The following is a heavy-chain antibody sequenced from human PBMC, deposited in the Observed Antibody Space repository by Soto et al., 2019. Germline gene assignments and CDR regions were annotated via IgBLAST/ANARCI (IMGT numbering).Heavy chain of an antibody. D-gene: IGHD3-10*01. CDR2: IDWDDDK. V-gene: IGHV2-70*04. CDR3: ARMRGAEGSDDFDI. CDR1: RFSPSTSGMR. Sequence: SGPTLVNPTQALTLTCSFSRFSPSTSGMRVSWIRQPPGKALEWLARIDWDDDKFYSTSLKTRLTIPKDTSKNQVVLRMPNMDPVDTATYYCARMRGAEGSDDFDIWGQGTMVTVSS. J-gene: IGHJ3*02.